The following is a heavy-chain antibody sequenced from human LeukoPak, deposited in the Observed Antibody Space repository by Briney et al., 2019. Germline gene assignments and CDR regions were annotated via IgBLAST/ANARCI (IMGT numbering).Heavy chain of an antibody. CDR1: GFTFNNAW. Sequence: GGSLRPSCAASGFTFNNAWMNWVRQAPGKRLEWVGRIKSKNVGGTTDYAAPVKGRFTISRDDSKNTVYLQMNSLKIEDTAVYYCTSHAAFDPWGQGTLVTVSS. CDR2: IKSKNVGGTT. V-gene: IGHV3-15*01. CDR3: TSHAAFDP. J-gene: IGHJ5*02.